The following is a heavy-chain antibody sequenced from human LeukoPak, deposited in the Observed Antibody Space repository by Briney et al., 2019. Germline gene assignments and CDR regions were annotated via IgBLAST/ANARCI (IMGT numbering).Heavy chain of an antibody. CDR1: GFTFSSYS. D-gene: IGHD1-26*01. CDR2: ISSSSSYI. Sequence: GGSLRLSCAASGFTFSSYSMNWVRQAPGKGLEWVSSISSSSSYIYYADSVKGRFTISRDNAKNSLYLQMNSLRAEDTAVYYCARDTGGVGASGTFDPWGQGTLVTVSS. V-gene: IGHV3-21*01. J-gene: IGHJ5*02. CDR3: ARDTGGVGASGTFDP.